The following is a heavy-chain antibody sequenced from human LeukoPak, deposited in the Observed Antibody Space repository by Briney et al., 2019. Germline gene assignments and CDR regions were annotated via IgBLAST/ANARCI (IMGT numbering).Heavy chain of an antibody. D-gene: IGHD5-18*01. CDR3: AKRIQSAMATGY. V-gene: IGHV3-23*01. CDR2: ISGSGGST. J-gene: IGHJ4*02. CDR1: GFTFSNSA. Sequence: QPGGSLRLSCAASGFTFSNSAMHLVRQAPGKGLEWVSDISGSGGSTYYADSVKGRFTISRDNSKNTLHLQMNSLRAEDTAVYYCAKRIQSAMATGYWGQGTLVTVSS.